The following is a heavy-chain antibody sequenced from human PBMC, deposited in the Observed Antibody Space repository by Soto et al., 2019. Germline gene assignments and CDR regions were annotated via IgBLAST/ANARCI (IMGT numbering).Heavy chain of an antibody. CDR3: ARPLLGATILSGFDS. CDR1: GGSISSSTYY. Sequence: QLQMQESGPGLVQPSETLSLTCTVSGGSISSSTYYWGWIRQPPGKGLEWIGSIYYSGSAYYNPALKSRVTISVETYKNQYYLKLRSVNAADTAVYLCARPLLGATILSGFDSWGQGILVTVSS. J-gene: IGHJ4*02. D-gene: IGHD5-12*01. CDR2: IYYSGSA. V-gene: IGHV4-39*01.